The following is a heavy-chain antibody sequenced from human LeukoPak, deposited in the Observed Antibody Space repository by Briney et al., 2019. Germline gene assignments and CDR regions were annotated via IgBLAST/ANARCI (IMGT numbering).Heavy chain of an antibody. V-gene: IGHV4-59*01. CDR2: IYYSGST. D-gene: IGHD6-19*01. J-gene: IGHJ5*02. Sequence: PSETLSLTCTVSGGSISSYYWSWLRQPPGKGLEWFGYIYYSGSTNYNPSLKSRVTISVDTSKNQFSLKLSSVTAADTAVYYCAKDQSGWYDWFDPWGQGTLVTVSS. CDR1: GGSISSYY. CDR3: AKDQSGWYDWFDP.